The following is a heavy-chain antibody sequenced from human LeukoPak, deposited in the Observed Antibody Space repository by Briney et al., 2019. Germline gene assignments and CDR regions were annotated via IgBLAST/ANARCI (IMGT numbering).Heavy chain of an antibody. CDR1: GGSISSGSYY. J-gene: IGHJ5*02. D-gene: IGHD1-26*01. V-gene: IGHV4-61*02. CDR2: IYISGST. CDR3: AREGRSGSRNWFDP. Sequence: PSETLSLTCTVSGGSISSGSYYWSWIRQPAGKGLEWIGRIYISGSTNYNPSLKSRVTISVDTSKNQFSLKLSSVTAADTAVYYCAREGRSGSRNWFDPWGQGTLVTVSS.